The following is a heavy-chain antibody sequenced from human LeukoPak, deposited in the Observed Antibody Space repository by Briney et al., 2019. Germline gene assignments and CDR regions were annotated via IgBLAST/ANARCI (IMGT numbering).Heavy chain of an antibody. Sequence: RAGGSLRLSCAASGFTFSSYEMNWVRQAPGKGLEWVSYISSSGSTIYYADSVKGRFTISRDNAKNSLYLQMNSLRAEDTAVYYCARIYCGGDCYVDYWGRGTLVTVSS. D-gene: IGHD2-21*02. J-gene: IGHJ4*02. CDR3: ARIYCGGDCYVDY. V-gene: IGHV3-48*03. CDR2: ISSSGSTI. CDR1: GFTFSSYE.